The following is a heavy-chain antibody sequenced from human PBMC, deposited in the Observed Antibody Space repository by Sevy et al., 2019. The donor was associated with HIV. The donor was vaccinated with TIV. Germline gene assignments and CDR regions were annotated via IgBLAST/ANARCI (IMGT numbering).Heavy chain of an antibody. Sequence: ASVKVSCKASGYTFTGYYMHWVRQAPGQGLEWMGRINPNSGGTNYAQKFQGRVTMTRDTSISTAYMELSRLRSDDTAVYYCARDTSSGDYDYWGGPPGAPGYWGQGTLVTVSS. V-gene: IGHV1-2*06. CDR2: INPNSGGT. CDR1: GYTFTGYY. D-gene: IGHD3-3*01. J-gene: IGHJ4*02. CDR3: ARDTSSGDYDYWGGPPGAPGY.